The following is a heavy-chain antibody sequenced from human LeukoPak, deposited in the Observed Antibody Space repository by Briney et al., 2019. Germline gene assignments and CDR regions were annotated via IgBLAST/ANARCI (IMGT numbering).Heavy chain of an antibody. J-gene: IGHJ4*02. CDR2: ICGNDGKT. V-gene: IGHV3-23*01. CDR1: GFSFSTYA. D-gene: IGHD2-15*01. CDR3: AKDTGGSCYSAIAY. Sequence: GGSLRLSCAASGFSFSTYAMSWVRQAPGKGLEWVSGICGNDGKTYYVDSVKGRFTISRDNSKNTLHLQMNSLRADDTALYYCAKDTGGSCYSAIAYWGQGALVTVST.